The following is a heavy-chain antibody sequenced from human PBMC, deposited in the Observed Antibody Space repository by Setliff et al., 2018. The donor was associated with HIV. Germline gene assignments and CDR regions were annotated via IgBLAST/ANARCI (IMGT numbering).Heavy chain of an antibody. V-gene: IGHV1-46*01. CDR2: INPSGGKT. D-gene: IGHD3-10*01. CDR1: GYTFTNYY. J-gene: IGHJ4*02. Sequence: ASVKVSCKASGYTFTNYYIHWVRQAPGQGLEWMGLINPSGGKTSYAKKFQGRLTMTRDTSRSTVYMELSSLRSEDTAMYYYARGGYGSENLLFDFWGQGTLVTVSS. CDR3: ARGGYGSENLLFDF.